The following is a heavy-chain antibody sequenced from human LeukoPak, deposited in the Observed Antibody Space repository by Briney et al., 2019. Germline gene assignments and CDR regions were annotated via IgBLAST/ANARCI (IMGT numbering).Heavy chain of an antibody. J-gene: IGHJ4*01. CDR3: ARAQTVRSLEY. V-gene: IGHV4-59*01. Sequence: SETLSLTCTVSGGSLSVYSWNWIRQPPGKGLEWIGYIYSGGGTDYNPSLRNRVTISVDTSKNQVPLKLSSVTPADTAVYFCARAQTVRSLEYWGHGALVTVSS. D-gene: IGHD3-10*01. CDR2: IYSGGGT. CDR1: GGSLSVYS.